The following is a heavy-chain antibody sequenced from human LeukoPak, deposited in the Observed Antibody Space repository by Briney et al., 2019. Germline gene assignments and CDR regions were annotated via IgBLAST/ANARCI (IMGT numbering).Heavy chain of an antibody. CDR3: ARDGWYSSDTFDY. Sequence: SETLSLTCTVSGGSISSGGYYWSWIRQPPGKGLEWIGYIYHSGSTYYNPSLKSRVTISVDRSKNQFSLKLSSVTAADTAVYYCARDGWYSSDTFDYWGQGTLVTVSS. V-gene: IGHV4-30-2*01. CDR2: IYHSGST. D-gene: IGHD6-19*01. CDR1: GGSISSGGYY. J-gene: IGHJ4*02.